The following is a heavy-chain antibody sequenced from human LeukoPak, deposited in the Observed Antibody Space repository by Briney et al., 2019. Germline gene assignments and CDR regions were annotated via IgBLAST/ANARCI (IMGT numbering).Heavy chain of an antibody. CDR1: GGSISSYY. CDR3: ARDRYSSGWTGSNWFDP. Sequence: SETLSLTFTVSGGSISSYYWSWIRQPPGKGLEWIGSIYHSGSTYYNPSLKSRVTISVDTSKNQFSLKLSSVTAADTAVYYCARDRYSSGWTGSNWFDPWGQGTPVTVSS. V-gene: IGHV4-59*12. CDR2: IYHSGST. J-gene: IGHJ5*02. D-gene: IGHD6-19*01.